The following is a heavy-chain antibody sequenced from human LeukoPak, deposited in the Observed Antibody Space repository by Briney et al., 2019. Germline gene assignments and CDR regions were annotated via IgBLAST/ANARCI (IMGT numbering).Heavy chain of an antibody. J-gene: IGHJ6*02. Sequence: SETLSLTCTVSGGSISSYYWSWIRQPPGKGLEWIGYIYYSGSTNYNPSLKSRVTISVDTSKNQFSLKLSSVTAADTAVYYCAASSYSNYSPPYYYGMDVWGQGTMDTVSS. V-gene: IGHV4-59*08. CDR3: AASSYSNYSPPYYYGMDV. D-gene: IGHD4-11*01. CDR2: IYYSGST. CDR1: GGSISSYY.